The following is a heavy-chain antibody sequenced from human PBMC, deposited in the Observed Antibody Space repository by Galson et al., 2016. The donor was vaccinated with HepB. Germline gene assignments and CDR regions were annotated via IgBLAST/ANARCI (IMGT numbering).Heavy chain of an antibody. Sequence: SLRLSCAASGFTFSSYSMNWVRQAPGKGLEFFSYISSTIRTVFYADSVKGRFTISRDNAKNSQYLQMNGLTEEDTAVYYCARLGYGDNSGFDVWGKGTAVTVSS. CDR2: ISSTIRTV. CDR3: ARLGYGDNSGFDV. V-gene: IGHV3-48*02. J-gene: IGHJ6*03. CDR1: GFTFSSYS. D-gene: IGHD4-23*01.